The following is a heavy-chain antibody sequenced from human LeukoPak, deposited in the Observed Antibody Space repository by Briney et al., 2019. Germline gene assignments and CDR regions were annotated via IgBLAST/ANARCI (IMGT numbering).Heavy chain of an antibody. D-gene: IGHD4-17*01. CDR1: GFIVNDNY. CDR2: VNSGGST. CDR3: TRTYGDYDYYYGMDV. V-gene: IGHV3-66*01. Sequence: GGSLRLSCAASGFIVNDNYMAWVRQAPGKGLEWVSVVNSGGSTSYADSVKDRFTISRDNSNNTLFLQMNSLRAEDTALYYCTRTYGDYDYYYGMDVWGQGTTVTVCS. J-gene: IGHJ6*02.